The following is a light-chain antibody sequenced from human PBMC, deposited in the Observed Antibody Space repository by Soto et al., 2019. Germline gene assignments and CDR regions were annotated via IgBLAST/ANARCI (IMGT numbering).Light chain of an antibody. Sequence: DIQMTQSPSSLSASVRARVPITCRASQSISSYLNWYQQKPGKAPKLLIYAASSLESGVPSRFSGSGSGTDFTLTINSLQPEDFATYYCQQADSFPLTFGGGTKVDIK. CDR3: QQADSFPLT. V-gene: IGKV1-39*01. CDR2: AAS. CDR1: QSISSY. J-gene: IGKJ4*01.